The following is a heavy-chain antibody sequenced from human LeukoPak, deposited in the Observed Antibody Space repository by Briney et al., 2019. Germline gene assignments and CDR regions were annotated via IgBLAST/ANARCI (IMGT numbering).Heavy chain of an antibody. CDR1: GFTFSSYN. J-gene: IGHJ4*02. D-gene: IGHD3-3*01. Sequence: PGGSLKLSCAASGFTFSSYNMKWVRQAPGKGLEWVSSISSRSSYIFYADSVKGRFTISRDNAKKSLYLQMNSLRAEDTAAYYCASGVNYLDYWGQGTLVTVSS. V-gene: IGHV3-21*01. CDR2: ISSRSSYI. CDR3: ASGVNYLDY.